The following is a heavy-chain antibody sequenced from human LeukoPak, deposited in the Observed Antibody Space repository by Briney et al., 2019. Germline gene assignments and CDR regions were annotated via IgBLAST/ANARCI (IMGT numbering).Heavy chain of an antibody. CDR2: INHSGST. Sequence: PSETLSLTCAVYGGXFSGYYCSWIRQPPGKGLEWIGEINHSGSTNYNPSLKSRVTISVDTSKNQFSLKLSSVTAADTAVYYCALQYFDWLSIRAYNWFDPWGQGTLDTVSS. CDR3: ALQYFDWLSIRAYNWFDP. CDR1: GGXFSGYY. J-gene: IGHJ5*02. D-gene: IGHD3-9*01. V-gene: IGHV4-34*01.